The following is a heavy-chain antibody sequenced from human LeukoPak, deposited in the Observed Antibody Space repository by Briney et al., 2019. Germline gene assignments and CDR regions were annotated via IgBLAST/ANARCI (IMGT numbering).Heavy chain of an antibody. CDR2: IYYSGST. CDR1: GGAISSYY. Sequence: SETLSLTCTVSGGAISSYYWSWIRQPPGKGREWIGYIYYSGSTNYNPSLKSRVTISVDTSKNQFSLKLSSVTAADTAVYYCARGVRYSYGYSAFDIWGQGTMVTVSS. J-gene: IGHJ3*02. CDR3: ARGVRYSYGYSAFDI. V-gene: IGHV4-59*01. D-gene: IGHD5-18*01.